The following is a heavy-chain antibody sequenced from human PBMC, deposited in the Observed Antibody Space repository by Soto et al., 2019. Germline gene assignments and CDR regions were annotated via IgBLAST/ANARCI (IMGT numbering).Heavy chain of an antibody. CDR3: AKDIIPPGLALDY. Sequence: HPGGSLRLSCAASGFTFSSYWMHWVRQAPGKGLVWVSRINSDGSSTYYVDSVRGRFTISRDNDKNSLYLQMNRLRVEDTAVYYCAKDIIPPGLALDYWGLGALVTVSS. J-gene: IGHJ4*02. CDR1: GFTFSSYW. D-gene: IGHD1-20*01. V-gene: IGHV3-74*01. CDR2: INSDGSST.